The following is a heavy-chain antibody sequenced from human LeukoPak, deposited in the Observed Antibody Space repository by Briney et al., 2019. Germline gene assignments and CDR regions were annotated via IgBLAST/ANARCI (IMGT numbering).Heavy chain of an antibody. Sequence: PSETLSLTCAVYGGSSSGYYWSWIRQPPGKGLEWIGEINHSGSTNYNPSLKSRVTISVDTSKNQFSLKLSSVTAADTAVYYCAVRGRGYSYGSYYYYLDVWGKGTTVTVSS. D-gene: IGHD5-18*01. CDR1: GGSSSGYY. V-gene: IGHV4-34*01. J-gene: IGHJ6*03. CDR3: AVRGRGYSYGSYYYYLDV. CDR2: INHSGST.